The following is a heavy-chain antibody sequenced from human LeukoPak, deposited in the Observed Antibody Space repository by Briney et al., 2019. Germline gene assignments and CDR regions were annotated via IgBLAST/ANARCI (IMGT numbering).Heavy chain of an antibody. J-gene: IGHJ4*02. Sequence: GESLRLSCAASGFTFSSYEMNWVRQAPGKGLEWVSYISSSGSTIYYADSVKGRFTISRDNAKNSLYLQMNSLRAEDTAVYYCARVIAAAATVDYWGQGTLVTVS. CDR2: ISSSGSTI. D-gene: IGHD6-13*01. CDR3: ARVIAAAATVDY. CDR1: GFTFSSYE. V-gene: IGHV3-48*03.